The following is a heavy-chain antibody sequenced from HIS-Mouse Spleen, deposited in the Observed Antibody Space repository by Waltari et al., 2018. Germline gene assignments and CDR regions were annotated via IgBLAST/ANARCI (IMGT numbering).Heavy chain of an antibody. CDR3: ARHYYYGSGSYYFDY. J-gene: IGHJ4*02. V-gene: IGHV3-53*02. Sequence: VQLVETGGGLIQPGGSLGLSCAASGFTVSSNYMSWVRPAPGKGLEWVSVIYSGGSTYYADSVKGRFTISRDNSKNTLYLQMNSLRAEDTAVYYCARHYYYGSGSYYFDYWGQGTLVTVSS. CDR1: GFTVSSNY. CDR2: IYSGGST. D-gene: IGHD3-10*01.